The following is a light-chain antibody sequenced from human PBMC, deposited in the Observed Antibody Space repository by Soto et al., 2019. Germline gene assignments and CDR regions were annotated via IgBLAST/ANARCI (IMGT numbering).Light chain of an antibody. CDR1: QSVSSCF. CDR3: QQHVGSPWT. V-gene: IGKV3-20*01. J-gene: IGKJ1*01. CDR2: GVY. Sequence: EIVLTQSPGTLSLSPGESATLSCRASQSVSSCFLAWYQQKAGQAPRLFLHGVYSRATGVPARFSGSGSGTEFTLTISGLQPEDSGVYYCQQHVGSPWTFGQGTKVDIK.